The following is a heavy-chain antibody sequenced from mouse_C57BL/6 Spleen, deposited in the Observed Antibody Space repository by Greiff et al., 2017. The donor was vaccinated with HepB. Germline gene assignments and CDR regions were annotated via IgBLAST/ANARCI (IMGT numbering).Heavy chain of an antibody. Sequence: DVMLVESGGGLVKPGGSLKLSCAASGFTFSDYGMHWVRQAPEKGLEWVAYISSGSSTIYYADTVKGRFTISRDNAKNTLFLQMTSLRSEDTAMYYCARNGNYVDWYFDVWGTGTTVTVSS. CDR3: ARNGNYVDWYFDV. J-gene: IGHJ1*03. CDR1: GFTFSDYG. V-gene: IGHV5-17*01. D-gene: IGHD2-1*01. CDR2: ISSGSSTI.